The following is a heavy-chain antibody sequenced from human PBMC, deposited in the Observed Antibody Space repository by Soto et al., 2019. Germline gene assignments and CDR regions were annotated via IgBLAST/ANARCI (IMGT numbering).Heavy chain of an antibody. CDR2: IDSDGSTT. Sequence: EVQLVESGGGLVQPGGSLNLSGEPSGFTSSVYWIHWVPQPPGKGLVWVSRIDSDGSTTSYADSVKGRFTISRDNAKSTLYLQMNSLRAEDTAVYYCARPGYSNYGPGVDVWGQGTTVTVSS. CDR3: ARPGYSNYGPGVDV. D-gene: IGHD4-4*01. V-gene: IGHV3-74*01. CDR1: GFTSSVYW. J-gene: IGHJ6*02.